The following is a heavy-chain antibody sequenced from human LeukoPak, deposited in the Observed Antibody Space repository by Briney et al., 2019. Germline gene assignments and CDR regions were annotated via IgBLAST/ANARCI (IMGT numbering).Heavy chain of an antibody. CDR3: ARADRNCSSTSCYDWFDP. CDR2: ISYDGSNK. D-gene: IGHD2-2*01. Sequence: PGGSLSLSCAASGFTFSSYAMHWVRQAPGKGLEWVAVISYDGSNKYYADSVKGRFTISRDNSKNTLYLQMNSLRAEDTAVYYCARADRNCSSTSCYDWFDPWGQGTLVTVSS. J-gene: IGHJ5*02. CDR1: GFTFSSYA. V-gene: IGHV3-30-3*01.